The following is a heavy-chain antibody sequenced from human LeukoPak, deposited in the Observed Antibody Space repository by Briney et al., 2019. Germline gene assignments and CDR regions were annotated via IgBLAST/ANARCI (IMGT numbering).Heavy chain of an antibody. J-gene: IGHJ4*02. D-gene: IGHD3-22*01. V-gene: IGHV5-51*01. CDR1: GYSFTSYW. CDR3: ARQEGYYYDSSGYYIDY. Sequence: GESLKISCKGSGYSFTSYWIGWVRQMPGKGLEWMGIIYPGDSDTRYSPSFQGQVTISADKSISTAYLQWSSLKASDTAMYYCARQEGYYYDSSGYYIDYWGQGTLVTVSS. CDR2: IYPGDSDT.